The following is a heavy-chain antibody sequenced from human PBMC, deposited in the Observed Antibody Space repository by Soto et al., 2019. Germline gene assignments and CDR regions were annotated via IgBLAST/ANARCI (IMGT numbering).Heavy chain of an antibody. CDR1: GFTFSSYG. CDR2: ISYDGSNK. Sequence: QVQLVESVGGVVQPARSLRLSCAASGFTFSSYGMHWVRQAPGKGLEWVAVISYDGSNKYYADSVKGRFTISRDNSKNTLYLQMNSLRAEDTAVYYCAKGPDLTTYYDFWSGVDYWGQGTLVTVSS. D-gene: IGHD3-3*01. J-gene: IGHJ4*02. V-gene: IGHV3-30*18. CDR3: AKGPDLTTYYDFWSGVDY.